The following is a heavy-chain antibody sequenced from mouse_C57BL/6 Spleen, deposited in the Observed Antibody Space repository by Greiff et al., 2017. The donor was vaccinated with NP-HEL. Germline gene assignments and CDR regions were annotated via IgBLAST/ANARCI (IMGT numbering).Heavy chain of an antibody. CDR2: IHPSASDT. Sequence: QVQLQQPGAELVKPGASVKVSCKASGYTFTSYWMHWVKQRPGQGLEWIGRIHPSASDTNYNQKFKGKATLTVDKSSSTAYMQLSSLTSEDSAVYYCAIFITTVVGAMDYWGQGTSVTVSS. D-gene: IGHD1-1*01. J-gene: IGHJ4*01. CDR1: GYTFTSYW. V-gene: IGHV1-74*01. CDR3: AIFITTVVGAMDY.